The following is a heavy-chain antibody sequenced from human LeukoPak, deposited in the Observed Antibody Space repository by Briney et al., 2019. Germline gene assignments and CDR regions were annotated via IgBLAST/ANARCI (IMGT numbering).Heavy chain of an antibody. CDR2: IYYSGST. V-gene: IGHV4-39*01. J-gene: IGHJ4*02. Sequence: PSETLSLTCTVSGGSISSSSYYWGWIRQPPGKGLEWIGSIYYSGSTYYNPSLKSRVTISVDTSKNQFSLKLSSVTAADTAVYYCAGQLRGDILTGYPSFDYWGQGTLVTVSS. CDR3: AGQLRGDILTGYPSFDY. D-gene: IGHD3-9*01. CDR1: GGSISSSSYY.